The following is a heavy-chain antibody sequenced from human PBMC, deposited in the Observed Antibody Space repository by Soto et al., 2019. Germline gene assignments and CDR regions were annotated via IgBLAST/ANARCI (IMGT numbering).Heavy chain of an antibody. D-gene: IGHD4-17*01. CDR3: ARVQDYGDYAPYYYYGMDV. V-gene: IGHV4-59*01. J-gene: IGHJ6*02. Sequence: SETLSLTCSVSGGSIETYYWSWMRQSPGKGLEWIGYIYYSGSTNYNPSLKSRVTISVDTSKNQFSLKLSSVTAADTAVYYCARVQDYGDYAPYYYYGMDVWGQGTTVTVSS. CDR1: GGSIETYY. CDR2: IYYSGST.